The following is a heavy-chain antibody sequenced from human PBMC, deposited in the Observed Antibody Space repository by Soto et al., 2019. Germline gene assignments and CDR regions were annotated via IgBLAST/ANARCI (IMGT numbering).Heavy chain of an antibody. V-gene: IGHV3-23*01. CDR3: AKARDQQWVRLPFDY. CDR2: FSATSANT. Sequence: EVQLLESGGGLVQPGGSLRLSCVGSGFFFSSYTMTWVRQAPGKGLEWVSSFSATSANTYYADSVRGRFTISRDNSKNTLFLQMTSLTAEDTAMYYCAKARDQQWVRLPFDYWGQGILVIVSS. D-gene: IGHD6-19*01. CDR1: GFFFSSYT. J-gene: IGHJ4*02.